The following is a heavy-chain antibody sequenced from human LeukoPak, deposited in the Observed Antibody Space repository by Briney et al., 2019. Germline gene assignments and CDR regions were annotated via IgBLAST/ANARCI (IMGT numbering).Heavy chain of an antibody. J-gene: IGHJ4*02. CDR3: ARDRGLVRLYYFDY. Sequence: ASVKVSCKASGYTFTSYGISWVRQAPGQGLEWMGWISAYNGNTNYAQKLQGRVTVTTDTSTSTAYMELRSLRSDDTAVYYCARDRGLVRLYYFDYWGQGTLVTVSS. CDR2: ISAYNGNT. D-gene: IGHD6-19*01. V-gene: IGHV1-18*01. CDR1: GYTFTSYG.